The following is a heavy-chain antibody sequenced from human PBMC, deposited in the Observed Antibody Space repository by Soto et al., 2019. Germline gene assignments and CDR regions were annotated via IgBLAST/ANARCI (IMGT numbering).Heavy chain of an antibody. CDR2: IYHSGST. J-gene: IGHJ3*02. V-gene: IGHV4-30-2*01. CDR3: ARWGIVVVPAAMGAFDI. CDR1: GGSISSGGYS. Sequence: ASETLSLTCAVSGGSISSGGYSWSWIRQPPGKGLEWIGYIYHSGSTYYNPSLKSRVTISVDRSKNQFSLKLSSVTAADTAVYYCARWGIVVVPAAMGAFDIWGQGTMVTVSS. D-gene: IGHD2-2*01.